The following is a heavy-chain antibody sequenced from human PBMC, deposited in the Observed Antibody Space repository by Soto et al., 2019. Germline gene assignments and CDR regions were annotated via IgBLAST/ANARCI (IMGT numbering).Heavy chain of an antibody. D-gene: IGHD3-22*01. V-gene: IGHV3-21*01. CDR3: ARPPNYYGSRGYYGG. CDR1: GFTFSSYS. Sequence: EVQLVESGGGLVKPGGSLRLSCAASGFTFSSYSMNWVRQAPGKGLEWVSSISSSSSYIYYADSVKGRFTISRDNAKNSLYLQMNSLRAEDTAVYYCARPPNYYGSRGYYGGWGQGTLVTVSS. J-gene: IGHJ4*02. CDR2: ISSSSSYI.